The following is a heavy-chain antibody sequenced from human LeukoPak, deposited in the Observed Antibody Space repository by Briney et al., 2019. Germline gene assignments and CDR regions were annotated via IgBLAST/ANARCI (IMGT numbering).Heavy chain of an antibody. D-gene: IGHD5-24*01. CDR1: GGPISSYY. CDR2: IYYSGST. J-gene: IGHJ4*02. CDR3: AALRLSGYKYADS. Sequence: SETLSLTCTVSGGPISSYYWSWIRQPPGKGLEWIGYIYYSGSTNYNPSLKRRVTISVAPSTTQSSLKLSYVTAADTAVYYCAALRLSGYKYADSWGQGTLVTVSS. V-gene: IGHV4-59*08.